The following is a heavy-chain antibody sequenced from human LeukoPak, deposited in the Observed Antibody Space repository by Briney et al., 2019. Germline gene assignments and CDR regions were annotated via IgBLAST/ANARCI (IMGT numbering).Heavy chain of an antibody. J-gene: IGHJ6*02. D-gene: IGHD6-13*01. CDR1: GGSISSYY. CDR2: IYTSGST. V-gene: IGHV4-4*07. Sequence: PSETLSLTCTVSGGSISSYYWSWIRQPAGKGLEWIGRIYTSGSTNYNPSLKSRVTMSVDTSKNQFSLTLSSVTAADTAVYYCAAAGPLTGYYYYYGMDVWGQGTTVTVSS. CDR3: AAAGPLTGYYYYYGMDV.